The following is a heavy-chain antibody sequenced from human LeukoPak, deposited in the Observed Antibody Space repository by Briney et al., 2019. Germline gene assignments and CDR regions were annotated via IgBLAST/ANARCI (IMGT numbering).Heavy chain of an antibody. CDR2: ISAYNGNT. D-gene: IGHD3-22*01. Sequence: ASVKVSCKASGYTFTSYGISWVRQAPGQGLEWMGWISAYNGNTNYAQKLQGRVTMTTDTSTSTAYMELRSLRSDDTAVYYCARDLGKWLIRTDAFDIWGQGTMVTVSS. V-gene: IGHV1-18*01. CDR1: GYTFTSYG. CDR3: ARDLGKWLIRTDAFDI. J-gene: IGHJ3*02.